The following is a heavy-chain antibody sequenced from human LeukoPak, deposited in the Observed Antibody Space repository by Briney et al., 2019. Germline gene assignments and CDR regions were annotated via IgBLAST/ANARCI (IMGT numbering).Heavy chain of an antibody. V-gene: IGHV4-59*12. CDR1: GGSISSYY. Sequence: PSETLSLTCTVSGGSISSYYWNWIRQPPGKGLEWIGYIYYSGSTNYNPSLKSRVTISLDTSKNQFSLKLSSVTAADTAVYYCARDRPGRYCSSTSCYTASPFDPWGQGTLVTVSS. CDR2: IYYSGST. J-gene: IGHJ5*02. D-gene: IGHD2-2*02. CDR3: ARDRPGRYCSSTSCYTASPFDP.